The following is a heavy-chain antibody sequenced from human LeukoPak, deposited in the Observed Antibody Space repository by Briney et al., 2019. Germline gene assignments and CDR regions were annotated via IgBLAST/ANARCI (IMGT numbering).Heavy chain of an antibody. Sequence: ASVKVSCKASGYSFTDYYIHWVRQAPGQGLEWMGWINPYSGGTHSAQKFQGRVTMTRDTSISTVYMDLSRLTSDDTAVYYCARVGSSISSGFYLSVGNKWFDPWGQGTLVTVSS. CDR2: INPYSGGT. J-gene: IGHJ5*02. CDR1: GYSFTDYY. CDR3: ARVGSSISSGFYLSVGNKWFDP. D-gene: IGHD3-22*01. V-gene: IGHV1-2*02.